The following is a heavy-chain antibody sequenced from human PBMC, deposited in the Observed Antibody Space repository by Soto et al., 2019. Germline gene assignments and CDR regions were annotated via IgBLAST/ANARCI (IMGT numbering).Heavy chain of an antibody. V-gene: IGHV4-61*01. J-gene: IGHJ6*02. CDR1: GGSVNSVSYY. D-gene: IGHD5-18*01. CDR2: IYYTGST. CDR3: ARDGYSYGNYYYGMDV. Sequence: SETLSLTCIVSGGSVNSVSYYWTWIRQPPGKGLEWIGSIYYTGSTNCNPSLKSRVTISVDPPKNQFSLKLTSVTAADTAVYYCARDGYSYGNYYYGMDVWGQGTTVTVSS.